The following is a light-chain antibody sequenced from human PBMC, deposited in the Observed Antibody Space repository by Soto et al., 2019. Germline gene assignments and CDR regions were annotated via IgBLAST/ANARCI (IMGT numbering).Light chain of an antibody. CDR1: QTVLYYSNNKNF. CDR3: QQYFNAPYS. J-gene: IGKJ2*03. V-gene: IGKV4-1*01. CDR2: WAS. Sequence: DIVLTQSPDSLAVSLGERATINCKSSQTVLYYSNNKNFLAWYQQKSGQPPKMLIDWASTRASGVPDRFSGSGSGTNFTLPISSLQAEDVAVYYCQQYFNAPYSFGQGTKLEI.